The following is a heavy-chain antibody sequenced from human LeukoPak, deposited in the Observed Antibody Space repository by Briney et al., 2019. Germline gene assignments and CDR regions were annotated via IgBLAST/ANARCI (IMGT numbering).Heavy chain of an antibody. Sequence: GGSLRLSCVASGFTFSSYWMSWVRQAPGKGLEWVANIKQDESEKYYVDSVKGRFTISRDNAKNSLYLQMNSLRAEDTAVYYCARDSYYYGSGSIDYWGQGTLVTVSS. CDR1: GFTFSSYW. D-gene: IGHD3-10*01. CDR2: IKQDESEK. J-gene: IGHJ4*02. V-gene: IGHV3-7*01. CDR3: ARDSYYYGSGSIDY.